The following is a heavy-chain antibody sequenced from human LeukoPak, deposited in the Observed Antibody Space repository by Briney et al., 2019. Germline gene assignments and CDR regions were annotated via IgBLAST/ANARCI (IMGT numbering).Heavy chain of an antibody. CDR1: GFSFSNYW. V-gene: IGHV3-74*01. D-gene: IGHD3-16*01. Sequence: GGSLRLSCAASGFSFSNYWMHWVRQVPGKGPEWVSHITPDGSSTNYADSVKGRFTISRDNAKNTLYLQMNSLRAEDTAVYYCSSQISRGGNWGQGTLVTVSS. J-gene: IGHJ4*02. CDR2: ITPDGSST. CDR3: SSQISRGGN.